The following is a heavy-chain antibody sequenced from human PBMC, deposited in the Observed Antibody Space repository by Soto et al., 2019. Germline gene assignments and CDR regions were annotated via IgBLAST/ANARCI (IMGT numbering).Heavy chain of an antibody. CDR1: TFGVYRDA. V-gene: IGHV3-30-3*02. CDR3: ASASSGSYYHLPYSVDY. Sequence: AGPRRRCFAASTFGVYRDAMEWGRQAPGKGLEWVAVISYDGSNKYYADSVKGRFTISRDNSKNTLYLQMNSLRAEDTAVYYSASASSGSYYHLPYSVDYWGQGTLVTVSS. D-gene: IGHD3-10*01. J-gene: IGHJ4*02. CDR2: ISYDGSNK.